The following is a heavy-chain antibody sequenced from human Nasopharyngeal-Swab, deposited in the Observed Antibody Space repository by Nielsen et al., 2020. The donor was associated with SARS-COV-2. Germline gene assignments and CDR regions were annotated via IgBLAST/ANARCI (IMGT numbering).Heavy chain of an antibody. CDR3: ARDRGYSYGEDAGEI. D-gene: IGHD5-18*01. V-gene: IGHV3-48*02. J-gene: IGHJ3*02. Sequence: WIRQPPGKGLEWVSYISSGSSIIYYADSVKGRFTISRDNAKNSLYLQMNSLRDEDTAVYYCARDRGYSYGEDAGEIWGQGKRGTVSS. CDR2: ISSGSSII.